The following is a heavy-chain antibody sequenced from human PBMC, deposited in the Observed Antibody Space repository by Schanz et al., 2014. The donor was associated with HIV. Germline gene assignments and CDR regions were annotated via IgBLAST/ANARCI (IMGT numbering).Heavy chain of an antibody. V-gene: IGHV4-34*02. CDR1: NGSLSDYY. Sequence: QVQLQQWGAGLLKPSETLSLTCAVYNGSLSDYYWTWIRQPPGKGLEWIGDIIHTGITNYNPSLQSRVNVSLDTSKNQFSLPLKSVTAADTAVYYCASSITISGVVYAMDVWGQGTTVTVSS. J-gene: IGHJ6*02. CDR3: ASSITISGVVYAMDV. D-gene: IGHD3-3*01. CDR2: IIHTGIT.